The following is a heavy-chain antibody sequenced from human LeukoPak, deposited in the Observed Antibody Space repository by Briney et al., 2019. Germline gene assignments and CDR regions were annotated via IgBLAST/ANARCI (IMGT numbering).Heavy chain of an antibody. CDR2: ISAYNGNT. V-gene: IGHV1-18*01. CDR1: GYTFTSYG. CDR3: ARDQDDLPLILFPDY. D-gene: IGHD1-1*01. J-gene: IGHJ4*02. Sequence: VASVKVSCKASGYTFTSYGISWVRQAPGQGLEWMGWISAYNGNTNYAQKLQGRVTMTTDTSTSTAYMELRSLRSDDTAVYYCARDQDDLPLILFPDYWGQGTLVTVSS.